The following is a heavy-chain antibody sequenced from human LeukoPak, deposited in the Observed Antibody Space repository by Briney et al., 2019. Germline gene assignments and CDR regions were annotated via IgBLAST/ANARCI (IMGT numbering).Heavy chain of an antibody. CDR3: ASNNIALDAFDI. CDR2: ISSSSSTT. J-gene: IGHJ3*02. CDR1: GFTFSSYS. D-gene: IGHD2/OR15-2a*01. Sequence: GGSLRLSCAASGFTFSSYSMNWVRQAPGKGLEWVSYISSSSSTTYYADSVKGRFTISRDNAKNSLYLQMNSLRAEDTAVYYCASNNIALDAFDIWGQGTMVTVSS. V-gene: IGHV3-48*04.